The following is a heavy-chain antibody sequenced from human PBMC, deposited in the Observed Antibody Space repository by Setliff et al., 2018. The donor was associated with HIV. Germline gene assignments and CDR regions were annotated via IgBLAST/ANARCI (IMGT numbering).Heavy chain of an antibody. CDR1: GGPIRSGDYY. Sequence: SETLSLTCSVSGGPIRSGDYYWTWIRQPAGKGLEWIGHTYISGNSNYNPSLKSRVTISIDTSKNQFSLKLSSVTAADTAVYYCARDLRDLSDYGDAYYYYMDVWGKGTKVTVS. D-gene: IGHD4-17*01. CDR3: ARDLRDLSDYGDAYYYYMDV. V-gene: IGHV4-61*09. CDR2: TYISGNS. J-gene: IGHJ6*03.